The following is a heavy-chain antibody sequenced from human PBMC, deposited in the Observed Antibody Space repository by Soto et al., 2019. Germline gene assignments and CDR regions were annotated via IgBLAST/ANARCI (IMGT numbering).Heavy chain of an antibody. CDR1: GVTFSSYA. Sequence: PGGSLRLSCAASGVTFSSYAMIWVRQAPGKGLEWVSAISGSGGSTYYADSVKGRFNISRDNSKNTLYLQMNSLRAEDTAVDYCAKWGCLLCSEDAGMDVWGQGTTVTVSS. CDR2: ISGSGGST. D-gene: IGHD3-10*02. V-gene: IGHV3-23*01. J-gene: IGHJ6*02. CDR3: AKWGCLLCSEDAGMDV.